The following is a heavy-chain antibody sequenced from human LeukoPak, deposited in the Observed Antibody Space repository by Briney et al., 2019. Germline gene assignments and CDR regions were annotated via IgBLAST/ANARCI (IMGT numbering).Heavy chain of an antibody. D-gene: IGHD5-12*01. V-gene: IGHV3-74*01. CDR3: ARAQVGVATIYWFDP. CDR1: GFTFSSYW. Sequence: PGGSLRLSCAASGFTFSSYWMHWVRQAPGKGLVWVSRINSDGSSTSYADSVKGRFPISRDNAKNTLYLQMNSLRAEDTAVYYCARAQVGVATIYWFDPWGQGTLVTVSS. CDR2: INSDGSST. J-gene: IGHJ5*02.